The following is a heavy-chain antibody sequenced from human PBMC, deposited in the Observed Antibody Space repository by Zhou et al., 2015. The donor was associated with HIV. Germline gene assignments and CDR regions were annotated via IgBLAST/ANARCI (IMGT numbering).Heavy chain of an antibody. J-gene: IGHJ6*02. D-gene: IGHD3-9*01. CDR2: IIPIFGTA. V-gene: IGHV1-69*12. CDR1: GGTFSSYA. Sequence: QVQLVQSGAEVKKPGSSVKVSCKASGGTFSSYAISWVRQAPGQGLEWMGGIIPIFGTANYAQKFQGRVTITADESTSTAYMELSSLRSEDTAVYYCARKGLGILTGYGHYYYGMDVWGQGTTVTVSS. CDR3: ARKGLGILTGYGHYYYGMDV.